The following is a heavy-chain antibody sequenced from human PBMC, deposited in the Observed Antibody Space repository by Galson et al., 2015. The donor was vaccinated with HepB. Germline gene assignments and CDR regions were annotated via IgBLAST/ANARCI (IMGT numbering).Heavy chain of an antibody. V-gene: IGHV4-59*01. D-gene: IGHD5-24*01. CDR1: GGSISSYY. J-gene: IGHJ3*02. Sequence: ETLSLTCTVSGGSISSYYWSWIRQPPGKGLEWIGYIYYSGSTNYNPSLKSRVTISVDTSKNQFSLKLSSVTAADTAVYYCARAYTMWDAFDIWGQGTMVTVSS. CDR3: ARAYTMWDAFDI. CDR2: IYYSGST.